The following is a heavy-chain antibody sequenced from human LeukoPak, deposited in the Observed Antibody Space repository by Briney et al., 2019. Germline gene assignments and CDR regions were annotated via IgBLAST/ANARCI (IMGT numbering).Heavy chain of an antibody. D-gene: IGHD1-1*01. CDR1: GGSISGYY. CDR3: AGSQQGHNYEYYFID. CDR2: LSYGGGT. J-gene: IGHJ4*02. Sequence: SETLSLTCAVSGGSISGYYWSWIRQPPGKGQHGLGYLSYGGGTNSNPSLKSRVAISVDTSKNQFSVTLSSVTAADTALYYCAGSQQGHNYEYYFIDWGPGALVSVSP. V-gene: IGHV4-59*12.